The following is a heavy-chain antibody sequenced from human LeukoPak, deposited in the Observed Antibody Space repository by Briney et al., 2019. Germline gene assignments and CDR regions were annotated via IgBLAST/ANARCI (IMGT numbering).Heavy chain of an antibody. J-gene: IGHJ4*02. Sequence: GGSLRLSCAASGFTFSSYGMHWVRQAPGKGLEWVAVVWYDGSKKYSADSVKGRITISRDDSKNTLYLQMNSLRAENTAVYYCARGVGYYDSSGTIDYWGQGTLVTVSS. V-gene: IGHV3-33*01. CDR1: GFTFSSYG. CDR3: ARGVGYYDSSGTIDY. CDR2: VWYDGSKK. D-gene: IGHD3-22*01.